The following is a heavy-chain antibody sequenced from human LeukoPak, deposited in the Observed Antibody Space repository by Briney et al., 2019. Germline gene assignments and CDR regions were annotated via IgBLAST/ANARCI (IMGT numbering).Heavy chain of an antibody. V-gene: IGHV3-23*01. CDR1: GFTFSSYA. D-gene: IGHD3-3*01. CDR2: ISGSGGST. CDR3: ARDAEVGTLFGVLSRYNWFDP. J-gene: IGHJ5*02. Sequence: GGSLRLSCAASGFTFSSYAMSWVRQAPGKGLEWVSAISGSGGSTYYADSVKGRFTISRGNSKNTLYLQMNSLRVEDTALYYCARDAEVGTLFGVLSRYNWFDPWGQGTLVTVSS.